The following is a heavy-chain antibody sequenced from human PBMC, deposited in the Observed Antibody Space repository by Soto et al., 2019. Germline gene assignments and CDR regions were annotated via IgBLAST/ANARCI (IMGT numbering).Heavy chain of an antibody. V-gene: IGHV4-34*01. D-gene: IGHD3-9*01. CDR1: GGSFSGYY. CDR3: ATTGDFNWWPARIRGPYFDY. CDR2: INHSGST. Sequence: SETLSLTCAVYGGSFSGYYWSWIRQPPGKGLEWIGEINHSGSTNYNPSLKSRVTISVYTSKNQFSLKLSSVTAADTAVYYCATTGDFNWWPARIRGPYFDYWGQGTLVTVSS. J-gene: IGHJ4*02.